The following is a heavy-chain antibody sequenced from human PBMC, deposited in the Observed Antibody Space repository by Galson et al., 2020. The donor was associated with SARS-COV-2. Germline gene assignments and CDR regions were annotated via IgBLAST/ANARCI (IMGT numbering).Heavy chain of an antibody. J-gene: IGHJ4*02. CDR3: ARDLYPRRQATVTTGGADC. V-gene: IGHV3-30*01. CDR2: ISYDGSKE. D-gene: IGHD4-17*01. CDR1: GFTFSSYA. Sequence: GESLKISCAASGFTFSSYAMNWVRQAPGKGLEWVSVISYDGSKEYYADSVQGRFTISRDNSKNTLYLQMNSLRAEDTAVYYCARDLYPRRQATVTTGGADCWGQGTLVTVAS.